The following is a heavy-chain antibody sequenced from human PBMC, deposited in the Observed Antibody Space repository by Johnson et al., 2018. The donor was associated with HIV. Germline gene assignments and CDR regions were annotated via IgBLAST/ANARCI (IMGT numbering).Heavy chain of an antibody. CDR3: ARGTGTDDAVDI. CDR2: TPGGDGGT. Sequence: VQLVEFGGGVVRPGGSLRVSCAASGFKYAASGLAFSNYAVKWVSHTPGGDGGTSFADSVRGRYIISRDNSKNTLYLQMNSLRAEDTAVYYCARGTGTDDAVDIWGQGTMVTVSS. V-gene: IGHV3-23*04. J-gene: IGHJ3*02. CDR1: GFKYAAS. D-gene: IGHD1-1*01.